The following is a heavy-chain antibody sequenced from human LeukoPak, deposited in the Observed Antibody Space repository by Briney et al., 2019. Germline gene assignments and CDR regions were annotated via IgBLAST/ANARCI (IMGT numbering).Heavy chain of an antibody. CDR3: AREGTYGLGYDVFDI. D-gene: IGHD3-10*01. CDR2: ITGSGSTV. V-gene: IGHV3-48*04. CDR1: GFTFSTYS. Sequence: PGGSLRLSCAASGFTFSTYSMNRVRQAPGKGLEWVSYITGSGSTVYYADSVKGRFTISRDNAKNSLYLQMNSLRAEDTAVYYCAREGTYGLGYDVFDIWGQGTMVTVSS. J-gene: IGHJ3*02.